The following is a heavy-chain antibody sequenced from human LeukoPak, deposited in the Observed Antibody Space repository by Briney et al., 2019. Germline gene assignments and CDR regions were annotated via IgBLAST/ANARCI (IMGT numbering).Heavy chain of an antibody. V-gene: IGHV3-30*18. CDR3: AKLFGGSGRLFDY. Sequence: GGSLRLSCAASGFTFSSYGMHWVRQAPGKGLEWVAVISYDGSNKYYADSVKGRFTISRDNSKNTLYLQMNSLRAEDTAVYYCAKLFGGSGRLFDYWGQGTLVTVSS. CDR2: ISYDGSNK. D-gene: IGHD6-19*01. J-gene: IGHJ4*02. CDR1: GFTFSSYG.